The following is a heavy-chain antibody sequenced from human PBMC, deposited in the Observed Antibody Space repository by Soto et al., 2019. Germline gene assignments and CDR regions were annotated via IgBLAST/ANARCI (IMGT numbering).Heavy chain of an antibody. V-gene: IGHV1-8*01. CDR2: MNPNSGNT. Sequence: RAAVNVSCKASGYTFTSYDINWVRQATGQGLEWMGWMNPNSGNTGYAQKFQGRVTMTRNNSISTAYMELSSLRSEDTVVYYCARGSGYSSGWYYYWGQGTLVTVSS. D-gene: IGHD6-19*01. CDR3: ARGSGYSSGWYYY. J-gene: IGHJ4*02. CDR1: GYTFTSYD.